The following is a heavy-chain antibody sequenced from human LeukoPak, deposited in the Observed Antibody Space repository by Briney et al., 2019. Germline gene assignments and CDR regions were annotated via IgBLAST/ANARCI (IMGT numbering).Heavy chain of an antibody. CDR2: ISQDGSEK. D-gene: IGHD6-13*01. CDR1: GFTFSSYW. CDR3: ARVSRGSSSEY. Sequence: GSLRLSCAGSGFTFSSYWMSWVRQAPGKGLEWVAIISQDGSEKYYVDSVKGRFTISRDNAKNSLYLQMNSLRVEDTAVYYCARVSRGSSSEYWGQGTLVTVSS. J-gene: IGHJ4*02. V-gene: IGHV3-7*01.